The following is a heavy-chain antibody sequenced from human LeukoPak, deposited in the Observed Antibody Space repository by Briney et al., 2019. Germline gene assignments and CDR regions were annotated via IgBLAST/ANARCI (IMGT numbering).Heavy chain of an antibody. CDR1: GDSITNSTYY. D-gene: IGHD1-1*01. Sequence: SETLSLTCTVSGDSITNSTYYWGWVRQPPGKGLEWIGTFSYSRSTYYNKSLKSRVTISADTSKNQFSLKLSSVIAADTAVYNCARQWPNSWNDYFDFWGQGALVTVSS. CDR3: ARQWPNSWNDYFDF. V-gene: IGHV4-39*01. J-gene: IGHJ4*02. CDR2: FSYSRST.